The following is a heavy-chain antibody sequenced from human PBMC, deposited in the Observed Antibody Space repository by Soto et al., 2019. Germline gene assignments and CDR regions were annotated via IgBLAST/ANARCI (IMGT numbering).Heavy chain of an antibody. CDR3: ARFFGSGFDY. J-gene: IGHJ4*02. Sequence: EVQLVESGGGLVQPGGSLRLSCLASGFTFSTDSMNWVRQAPGKGLEWVAHISTSGATSYYADSVKGRFTISRDNAKTSLYLQMDSLRTEDTAVYYCARFFGSGFDYWGQGTLVTVSS. CDR2: ISTSGATS. V-gene: IGHV3-48*01. CDR1: GFTFSTDS. D-gene: IGHD6-19*01.